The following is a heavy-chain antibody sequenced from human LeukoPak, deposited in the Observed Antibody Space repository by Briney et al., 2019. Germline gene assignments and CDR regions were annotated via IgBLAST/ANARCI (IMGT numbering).Heavy chain of an antibody. CDR2: IYYSGST. CDR3: ARFLVVRGVISWFDP. D-gene: IGHD3-10*01. CDR1: GGSISSSSYY. J-gene: IGHJ5*02. V-gene: IGHV4-39*01. Sequence: SETLSLTCTVSGGSISSSSYYWGWIRQPPGKGLEWIGSIYYSGSTYYNPSLKSRVTISVDTSKNQFSLKLSSVTAADTAVYYCARFLVVRGVISWFDPWGQGTLVTVSS.